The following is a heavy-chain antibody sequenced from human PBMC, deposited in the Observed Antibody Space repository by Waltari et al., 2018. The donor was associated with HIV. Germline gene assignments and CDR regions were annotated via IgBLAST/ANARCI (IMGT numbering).Heavy chain of an antibody. CDR3: ARGSGSYLDGFDI. CDR1: GLSFSKHI. Sequence: QVQLVESGGGVVQPGRSLRLSCEASGLSFSKHIIHWVRQAPGKGLDWVAAVSFDASQTYYTDSVKGRFTISRDSSIDTVYLQMSNLRIEDTAVYYCARGSGSYLDGFDIWGQGTMVTVSS. V-gene: IGHV3-30*10. J-gene: IGHJ3*02. D-gene: IGHD1-26*01. CDR2: VSFDASQT.